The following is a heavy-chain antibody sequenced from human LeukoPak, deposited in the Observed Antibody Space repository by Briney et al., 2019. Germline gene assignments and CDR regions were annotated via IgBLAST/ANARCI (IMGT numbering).Heavy chain of an antibody. CDR2: INPHSGDT. J-gene: IGHJ4*02. V-gene: IGHV1-2*02. CDR1: EYTFTGYY. CDR3: ARVLYSSGWYDGDY. D-gene: IGHD6-19*01. Sequence: ASVKVSCKASEYTFTGYYIHWVRQAPGQGLEWVGWINPHSGDTNYAQNFQGRVTMTRDTSISTAYLELSRLRSDDTAVYYCARVLYSSGWYDGDYWGQGTLVTVSS.